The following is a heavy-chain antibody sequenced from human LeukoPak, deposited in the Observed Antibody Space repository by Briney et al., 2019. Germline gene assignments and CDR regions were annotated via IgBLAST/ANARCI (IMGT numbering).Heavy chain of an antibody. V-gene: IGHV4-59*05. J-gene: IGHJ4*02. Sequence: SETLSLTCTVSGGSISSYYWSWIRQPAGKGLEWIGSISYSGGTYYNPSLKSRVTISVDTSKKQLSLRLSSVTAADTAMYYCARHSDPRDYFDYWGQGTLVTVSS. CDR3: ARHSDPRDYFDY. CDR1: GGSISSYY. CDR2: ISYSGGT. D-gene: IGHD2-15*01.